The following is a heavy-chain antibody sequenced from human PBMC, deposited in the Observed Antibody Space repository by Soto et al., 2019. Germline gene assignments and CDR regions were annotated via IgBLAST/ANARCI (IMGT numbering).Heavy chain of an antibody. CDR2: IDWDDDK. Sequence: SGPTLVNPTEPLTLTCTFSGFSTSTRGMCVSWIRQPPGKALEWLARIDWDDDKYYSPSLQTRLTISKDTSKNQVVFTMTNMEALDTATYYCLRMRNYNYFDYWGQGALVTVSS. V-gene: IGHV2-70*11. D-gene: IGHD4-4*01. J-gene: IGHJ4*02. CDR1: GFSTSTRGMC. CDR3: LRMRNYNYFDY.